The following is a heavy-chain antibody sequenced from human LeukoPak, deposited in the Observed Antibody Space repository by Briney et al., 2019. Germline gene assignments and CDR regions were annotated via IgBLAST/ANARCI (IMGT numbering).Heavy chain of an antibody. Sequence: PGGSLRLSCAASGFTFSSYEMNWVRQAPGKGLEWVSYISSSGSTIYYADSVQGRFTISRDNAQNSLYLQMSSLRAEDTAVYYCARNGGYCSGGSCHLIDHWGQGTLVTVSS. CDR1: GFTFSSYE. V-gene: IGHV3-48*03. J-gene: IGHJ4*02. D-gene: IGHD2-15*01. CDR2: ISSSGSTI. CDR3: ARNGGYCSGGSCHLIDH.